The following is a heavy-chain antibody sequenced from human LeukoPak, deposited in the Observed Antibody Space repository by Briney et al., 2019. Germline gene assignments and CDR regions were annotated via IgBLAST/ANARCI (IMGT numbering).Heavy chain of an antibody. CDR3: ASDGLRSNKLQFDY. V-gene: IGHV3-21*01. D-gene: IGHD1/OR15-1a*01. CDR1: GFTFSSYS. J-gene: IGHJ4*02. CDR2: ISSSSTYI. Sequence: PGGSLRLSCAASGFTFSSYSMNWVRQAPGKGLEWVSSISSSSTYIYYADSLKGRFTISRDDAKNSLYLQMSSLRAEDTAVYYCASDGLRSNKLQFDYWGQGTLVTVSS.